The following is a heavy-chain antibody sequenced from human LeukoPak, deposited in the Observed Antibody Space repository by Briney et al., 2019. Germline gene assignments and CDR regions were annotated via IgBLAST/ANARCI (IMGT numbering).Heavy chain of an antibody. CDR1: GFTFSSYA. CDR3: AKAGCTSTTCYANC. J-gene: IGHJ4*02. D-gene: IGHD2-2*01. CDR2: ISGSGGST. V-gene: IGHV3-23*01. Sequence: AGGSLILSCAASGFTFSSYAMSWVRQAPGKGLEWVSSISGSGGSTYYADSVKGRFTISRDNSNNTLYLQMNSLRAEDTAVYYCAKAGCTSTTCYANCWGQGTLVTVSS.